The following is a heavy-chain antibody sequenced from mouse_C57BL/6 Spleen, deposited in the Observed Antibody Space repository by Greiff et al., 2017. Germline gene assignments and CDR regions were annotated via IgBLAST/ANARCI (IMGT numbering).Heavy chain of an antibody. Sequence: VQLQQSGPELVKPGASVKISCKASGYAFSSSWMNWVKQRPGKGLEWIGRIYPGDGDTNYNGKFKGKATLTADKSSSTAYMQLSSLTSEDSAVYFCARSGANPFDYWGQGTTLTVSS. CDR2: IYPGDGDT. V-gene: IGHV1-82*01. J-gene: IGHJ2*01. CDR1: GYAFSSSW. D-gene: IGHD1-1*01. CDR3: ARSGANPFDY.